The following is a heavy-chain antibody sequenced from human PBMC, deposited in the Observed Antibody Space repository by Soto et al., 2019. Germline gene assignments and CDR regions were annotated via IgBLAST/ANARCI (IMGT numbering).Heavy chain of an antibody. CDR3: ARDFVVDSSCPLLFDY. V-gene: IGHV3-74*01. CDR2: IYSDDSSA. D-gene: IGHD3-22*01. Sequence: PGGSLRRSCAASGFTFSSYWMHWVRQAPGKGLLWVSRIYSDDSSATYADSVKGRLTISRDNAMNTLYLQMNSLRAEDTAVYCCARDFVVDSSCPLLFDYWGQGALDTDSS. J-gene: IGHJ4*02. CDR1: GFTFSSYW.